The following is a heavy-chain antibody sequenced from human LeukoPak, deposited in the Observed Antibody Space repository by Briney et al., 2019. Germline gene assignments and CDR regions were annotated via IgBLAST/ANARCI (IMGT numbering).Heavy chain of an antibody. CDR3: ARGAAPQGY. D-gene: IGHD2-15*01. J-gene: IGHJ4*02. V-gene: IGHV3-74*03. CDR2: INGDGSTT. Sequence: GGSLRPSCAASGFTFSSDWMHWVRQVPGKGLVWVSRINGDGSTTAYADSVKGRFTISRDNAKNTLYLQMNSLRAEDSAVYYCARGAAPQGYWGQGTLVTVSS. CDR1: GFTFSSDW.